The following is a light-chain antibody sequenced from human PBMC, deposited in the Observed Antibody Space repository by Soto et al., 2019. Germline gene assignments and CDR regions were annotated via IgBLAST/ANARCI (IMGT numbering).Light chain of an antibody. V-gene: IGKV3-20*01. CDR2: GAS. CDR3: QQYGGSPPFT. CDR1: QSIGSSY. Sequence: VLTQSPGTLSLSPGERATISCRASQSIGSSYLAWYQHKPGQAPRLLIYGASSRATGISHRFSGSGSGTDCPLTISRLEPEDCGVYYCQQYGGSPPFTFGQGTSLEIK. J-gene: IGKJ2*01.